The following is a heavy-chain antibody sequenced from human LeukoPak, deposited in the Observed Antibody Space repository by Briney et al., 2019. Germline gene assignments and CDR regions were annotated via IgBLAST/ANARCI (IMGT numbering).Heavy chain of an antibody. CDR3: ARGTLAVAGYYFDY. V-gene: IGHV4-34*01. D-gene: IGHD6-19*01. CDR1: GGSFSGYY. Sequence: SETLSLTCAVYGGSFSGYYWSWIRQPPGKGLEWIGEINHSESTNYNPSLKSRVTISVDTSKNQFSLKLSSVTAADTAVYYCARGTLAVAGYYFDYWGQGTLVTVSS. CDR2: INHSEST. J-gene: IGHJ4*02.